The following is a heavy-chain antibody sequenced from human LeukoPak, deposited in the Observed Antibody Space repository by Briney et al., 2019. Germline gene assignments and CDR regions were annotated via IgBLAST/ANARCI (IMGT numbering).Heavy chain of an antibody. Sequence: GRSLRPSWAASKFSSSNICMGWVSPAREGGLEWVASISQDGGETFYVDSVRGRFTISRDNAKKSLYLEMNSLGVDDTAVYYCSRGAGYGDDFGGQGTLVTVSS. J-gene: IGHJ4*02. V-gene: IGHV3-7*01. CDR3: SRGAGYGDDF. CDR1: KFSSSNIC. CDR2: ISQDGGET. D-gene: IGHD4-17*01.